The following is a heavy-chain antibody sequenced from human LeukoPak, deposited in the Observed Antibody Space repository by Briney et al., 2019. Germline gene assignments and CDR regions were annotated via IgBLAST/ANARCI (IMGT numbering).Heavy chain of an antibody. CDR3: ARGYSYGYFDY. J-gene: IGHJ4*02. V-gene: IGHV3-53*01. CDR2: IYTVGNT. Sequence: GGSLRLSCAASGFXVSSNYISWVRQAPGRGLEWVSVIYTVGNTYYAESVKGRFTISRDNSKNTLYLQMNSLRAEDTAVYYCARGYSYGYFDYWGQGTLVTVSS. D-gene: IGHD5-18*01. CDR1: GFXVSSNY.